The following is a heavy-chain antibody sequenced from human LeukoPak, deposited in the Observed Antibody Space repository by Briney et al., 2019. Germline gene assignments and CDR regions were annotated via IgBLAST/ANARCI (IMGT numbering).Heavy chain of an antibody. V-gene: IGHV3-64D*06. J-gene: IGHJ4*02. CDR1: GFTFSSYA. D-gene: IGHD2-2*01. CDR2: ITSNGGST. CDR3: VKGRCSGSSCYGGDY. Sequence: GGSLRLSCSASGFTFSSYAMNWVRQAPGKGLEYVSAITSNGGSTYYADSVKGRFTISRDNSKNTLYLQMSSLRAEDTAAYYCVKGRCSGSSCYGGDYWGQGTLATVSS.